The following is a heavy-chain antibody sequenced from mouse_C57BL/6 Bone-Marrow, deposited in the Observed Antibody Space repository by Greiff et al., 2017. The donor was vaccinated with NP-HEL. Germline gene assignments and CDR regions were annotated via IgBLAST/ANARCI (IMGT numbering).Heavy chain of an antibody. CDR2: IHPNSGST. J-gene: IGHJ3*01. V-gene: IGHV1-64*01. Sequence: QVQLQQSGAGLVKPGASVKLSCKASGYTFTSYWMHWVKQRPGQGLEWIGMIHPNSGSTNYNEKFKSKATLTVDKSSSTAYMQLSSLTSEDSAVYYCARVLGSAWFAYWGQGTRVTVSA. D-gene: IGHD4-1*01. CDR3: ARVLGSAWFAY. CDR1: GYTFTSYW.